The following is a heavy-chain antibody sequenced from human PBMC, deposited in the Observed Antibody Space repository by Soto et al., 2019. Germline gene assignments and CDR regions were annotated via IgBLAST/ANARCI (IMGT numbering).Heavy chain of an antibody. D-gene: IGHD4-4*01. V-gene: IGHV5-51*01. CDR1: GFSFASSW. CDR3: ARGDYRVLEF. J-gene: IGHJ4*02. Sequence: GESLKISCKDSGFSFASSWIGWVRQMPGKGLEWMGVIYPGDSDTRYSPSFQGQVTISADKSISTAYLQWSSLKASDTAMYYCARGDYRVLEFWGQGTLVTVSS. CDR2: IYPGDSDT.